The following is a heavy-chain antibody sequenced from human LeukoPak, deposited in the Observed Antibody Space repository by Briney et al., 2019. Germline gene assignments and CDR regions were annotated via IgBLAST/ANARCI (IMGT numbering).Heavy chain of an antibody. CDR3: ARPLIVVVPAGFSWFDP. Sequence: SETLSLTCTVSGGSISSSIYYWGWIRQPPGKGLEWIGSIYYSGSTYYNPSLKSRVTISVDTSQNQFSLKLSSVTAADTAVYYCARPLIVVVPAGFSWFDPWGQGTLVTVSS. V-gene: IGHV4-39*01. J-gene: IGHJ5*02. D-gene: IGHD2-2*01. CDR2: IYYSGST. CDR1: GGSISSSIYY.